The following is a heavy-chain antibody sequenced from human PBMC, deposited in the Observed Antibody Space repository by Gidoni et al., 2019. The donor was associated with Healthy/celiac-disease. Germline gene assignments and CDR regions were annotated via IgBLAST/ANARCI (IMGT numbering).Heavy chain of an antibody. Sequence: EVQLVESGGGLVKPGGSLRLPCAASGFTFGRYSMNWVRPAPGKGLEWVSSISSSSSYIYYAVSVKGRFTISRDNAKNSLYLQMNSLRAEDTAVYYCARWGYCSGGSCFEALDAFDIWGQGTMVTVSS. CDR1: GFTFGRYS. J-gene: IGHJ3*02. V-gene: IGHV3-21*01. CDR3: ARWGYCSGGSCFEALDAFDI. D-gene: IGHD2-15*01. CDR2: ISSSSSYI.